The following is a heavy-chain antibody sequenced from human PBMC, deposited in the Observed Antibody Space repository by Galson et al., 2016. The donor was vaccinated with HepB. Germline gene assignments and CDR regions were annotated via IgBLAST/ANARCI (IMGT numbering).Heavy chain of an antibody. J-gene: IGHJ3*02. CDR1: GFIFSNYW. CDR3: ARESPTTAGAFDI. Sequence: SLRLSCAVSGFIFSNYWMHWVRQAPGKGLVWVSRIHSDGSTTSYADSVKGRFTVSRDNAKNTLYMQMNSVRAEDTAVYYCARESPTTAGAFDIWGQGTMVTVSS. V-gene: IGHV3-74*01. D-gene: IGHD4-17*01. CDR2: IHSDGSTT.